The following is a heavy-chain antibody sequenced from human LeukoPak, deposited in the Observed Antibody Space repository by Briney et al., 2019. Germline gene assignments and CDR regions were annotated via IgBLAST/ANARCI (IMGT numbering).Heavy chain of an antibody. CDR3: ARAEVLLSYGHNKHCLDV. Sequence: ASVKVSCKASGYTFTNYAIHWVRQAPGQSLEWMGQINGGLENTKYSQRFLGRVTITRDISANTAYMELSSLTSEDTAAYYCARAEVLLSYGHNKHCLDVWGQGTTVTVSS. D-gene: IGHD3-10*01. CDR1: GYTFTNYA. J-gene: IGHJ6*02. V-gene: IGHV1-3*01. CDR2: INGGLENT.